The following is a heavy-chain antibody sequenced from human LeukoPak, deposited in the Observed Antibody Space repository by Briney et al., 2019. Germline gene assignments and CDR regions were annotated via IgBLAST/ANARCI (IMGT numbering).Heavy chain of an antibody. V-gene: IGHV3-53*01. CDR1: GFTVSSNF. J-gene: IGHJ4*02. CDR3: ARDLGVVVAELDY. CDR2: IYGGGST. D-gene: IGHD2-15*01. Sequence: PGGSLRLSCAASGFTVSSNFMSWVRQAPGKGLEWVSVIYGGGSTYYADSVKGRFTISRDNAKNSLYLQMNSLRAEDTAVYYCARDLGVVVAELDYWGQGTLVTVSS.